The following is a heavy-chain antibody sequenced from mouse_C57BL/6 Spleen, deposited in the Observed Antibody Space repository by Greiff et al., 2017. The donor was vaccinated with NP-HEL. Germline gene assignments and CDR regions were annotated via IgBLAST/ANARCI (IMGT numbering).Heavy chain of an antibody. J-gene: IGHJ3*01. CDR1: GYAFSSSW. V-gene: IGHV1-82*01. Sequence: VQLQQSGPELVKPGASVKISCKASGYAFSSSWMNWVKQRPGKGLEWIGRIYPGDGDTNYNGKFKGKATLTADKSSSTAYMQLSSLTSEDSAVYFCARYYGSSPAAFAYWGHRTLVTVSA. CDR3: ARYYGSSPAAFAY. CDR2: IYPGDGDT. D-gene: IGHD1-1*01.